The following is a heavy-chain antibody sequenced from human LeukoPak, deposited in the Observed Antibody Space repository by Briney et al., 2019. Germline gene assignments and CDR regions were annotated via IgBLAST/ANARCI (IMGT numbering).Heavy chain of an antibody. Sequence: SETLSLTCTVSGGSISSYYWSWIRQPPGKGLEWIGYIYYSGSTNYNPSLKSRVTISVDTSKNQLSLKLSSVTAADTAVYYCARERGGYYDFWSGYGTLFDYWGQGTLVTVSS. J-gene: IGHJ4*02. D-gene: IGHD3-3*01. V-gene: IGHV4-59*12. CDR1: GGSISSYY. CDR2: IYYSGST. CDR3: ARERGGYYDFWSGYGTLFDY.